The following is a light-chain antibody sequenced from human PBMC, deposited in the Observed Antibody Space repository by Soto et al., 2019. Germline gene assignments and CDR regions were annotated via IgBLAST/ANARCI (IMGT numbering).Light chain of an antibody. CDR1: QNIRCY. Sequence: DIQMTQSPSSLSASVGDRVTITCRASQNIRCYLNWYQQKPGKAPQLLIYATSSLQTGVPSRFSARGSGTDFSLVISDLQPEDSATYYCQQGYSSRWTSGRGTKVEI. V-gene: IGKV1-39*01. CDR2: ATS. CDR3: QQGYSSRWT. J-gene: IGKJ1*01.